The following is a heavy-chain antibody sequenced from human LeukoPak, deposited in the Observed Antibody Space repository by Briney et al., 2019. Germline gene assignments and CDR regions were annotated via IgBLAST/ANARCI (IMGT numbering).Heavy chain of an antibody. D-gene: IGHD3-10*01. Sequence: PGGSLRLSCAASGFTVSSNYMSWVRQAPGKGLEWVSVIYSGGSTYYADSVKGRFTISRDNSKNTLYLQMNSLRAEDTAVYYCARKRGFGNYYYYGMDVWGQGTTVTVSS. V-gene: IGHV3-53*01. CDR1: GFTVSSNY. CDR2: IYSGGST. CDR3: ARKRGFGNYYYYGMDV. J-gene: IGHJ6*02.